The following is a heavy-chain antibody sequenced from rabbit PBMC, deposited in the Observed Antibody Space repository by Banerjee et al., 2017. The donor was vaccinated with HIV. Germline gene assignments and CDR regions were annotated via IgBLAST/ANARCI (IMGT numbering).Heavy chain of an antibody. J-gene: IGHJ3*01. Sequence: QEQLKETGGGLVQPGGSLTLSCKASGFDISSYHMSWVRQAPGKGLEWIACINTSSGNTVYASWAKGRFTISRTSSTTVTLQMTSLTGADTATYFCARDLAAVTGWNFGLWGQGTLVTVS. D-gene: IGHD7-1*01. CDR1: GFDISSYHM. V-gene: IGHV1S45*01. CDR2: INTSSGNT. CDR3: ARDLAAVTGWNFGL.